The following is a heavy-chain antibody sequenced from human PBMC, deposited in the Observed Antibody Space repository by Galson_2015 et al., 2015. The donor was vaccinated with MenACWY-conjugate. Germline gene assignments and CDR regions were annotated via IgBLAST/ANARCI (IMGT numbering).Heavy chain of an antibody. CDR1: GFTFSSYD. V-gene: IGHV3-13*04. Sequence: SLRLSCAASGFTFSSYDMHWVRQATGKGLEWVSAIGTAGDTYYPGSVKGRFTISRENAKNSLYLQMNSLKTEDTAVYYCTPFFYGDGRYGMDVWGQGTTVTVSS. CDR3: TPFFYGDGRYGMDV. CDR2: IGTAGDT. D-gene: IGHD4-17*01. J-gene: IGHJ6*02.